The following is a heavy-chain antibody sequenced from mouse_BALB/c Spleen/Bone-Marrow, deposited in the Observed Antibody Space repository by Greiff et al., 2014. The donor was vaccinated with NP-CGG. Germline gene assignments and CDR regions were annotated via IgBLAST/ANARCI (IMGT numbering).Heavy chain of an antibody. CDR3: ARGGISVDY. CDR1: GYAFSSYW. V-gene: IGHV1-80*01. CDR2: IYPGDSDT. Sequence: QVQLKESGAELVRPGSLVKISCKASGYAFSSYWMNCVKQRPGQGLEWIGQIYPGDSDTDYNGKFKGKATLTADKSSNTAYMQLTSLTSEDSAVYFCARGGISVDYWGQGTTLTVSS. J-gene: IGHJ2*01.